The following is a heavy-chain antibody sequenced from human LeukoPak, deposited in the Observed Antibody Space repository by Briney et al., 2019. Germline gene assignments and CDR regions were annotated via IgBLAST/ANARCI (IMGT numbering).Heavy chain of an antibody. CDR2: ISSSSSYI. CDR1: GFTFSSYS. J-gene: IGHJ3*02. CDR3: ARGAAGTPFSAFDI. Sequence: PGGSLRLSCAASGFTFSSYSMNWVRQAPGKGLEWVSSISSSSSYIYYADSVKGRFTISRDNAKNSLYLQMNSLRAEDTAVYYCARGAAGTPFSAFDIWGQGTMVTVSS. V-gene: IGHV3-21*01. D-gene: IGHD6-13*01.